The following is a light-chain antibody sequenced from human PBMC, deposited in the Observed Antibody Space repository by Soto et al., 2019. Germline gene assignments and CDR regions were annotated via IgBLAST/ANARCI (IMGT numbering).Light chain of an antibody. V-gene: IGLV2-14*01. Sequence: QSALTQPASVSGSPGQSITISCTGTSSDVGTYNYVSWYQQHPGKAPKLIIYGVTNRPSGVSNRFSGSKSGNTASLTISGLQAEDEAGYYCSSYTSSAFVVFGEGTKVTVL. CDR1: SSDVGTYNY. J-gene: IGLJ2*01. CDR2: GVT. CDR3: SSYTSSAFVV.